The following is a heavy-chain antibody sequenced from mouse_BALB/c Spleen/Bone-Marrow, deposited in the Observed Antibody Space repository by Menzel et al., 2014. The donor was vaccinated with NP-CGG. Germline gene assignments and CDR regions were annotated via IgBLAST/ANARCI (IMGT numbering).Heavy chain of an antibody. CDR2: INPSSGRT. J-gene: IGHJ3*01. D-gene: IGHD2-1*01. V-gene: IGHV1S81*02. Sequence: QVHVKQSGAELVKPGASVKLSCKASGYTFTSYWMHWVKQRPGQGLEWIGEINPSSGRTNYNEKFKSKATLTVDKSSSTAYMQLSSLTSEDSAVYYCASYYGNYAYWGQGTLVTVSA. CDR3: ASYYGNYAY. CDR1: GYTFTSYW.